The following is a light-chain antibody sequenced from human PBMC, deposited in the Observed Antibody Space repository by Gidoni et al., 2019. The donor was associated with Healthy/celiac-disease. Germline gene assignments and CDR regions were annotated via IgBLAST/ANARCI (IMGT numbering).Light chain of an antibody. J-gene: IGKJ4*01. CDR1: QSVSSY. CDR3: QQRSNWPT. Sequence: IVLTQSPATLSLSPGERATLSCRASQSVSSYLAWYQQKPGQAPRLLIYDASNRATGIPARFSGSGSGTDFTLTISSLEPEDFEVYYCQQRSNWPTFGGGTKVEIK. CDR2: DAS. V-gene: IGKV3-11*01.